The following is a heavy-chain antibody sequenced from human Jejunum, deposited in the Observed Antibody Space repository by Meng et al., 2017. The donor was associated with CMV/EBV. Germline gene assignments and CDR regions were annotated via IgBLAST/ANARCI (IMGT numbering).Heavy chain of an antibody. CDR1: GFCFGSYE. Sequence: LMVSSAASGFCFGSYEFHWVRQAPGRGLAWVANIRYDDGERYYVNSVEGRFFIYRDNARNILYLQMNSLRGDDSAIYYCTRALDYWGQGTPVTVSS. V-gene: IGHV3-7*04. CDR2: IRYDDGER. CDR3: TRALDY. J-gene: IGHJ4*02.